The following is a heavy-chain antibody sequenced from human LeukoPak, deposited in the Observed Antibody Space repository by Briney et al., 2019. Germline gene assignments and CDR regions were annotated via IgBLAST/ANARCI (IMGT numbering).Heavy chain of an antibody. D-gene: IGHD2-21*01. CDR3: ARFTVARGPFDY. V-gene: IGHV4-28*01. J-gene: IGHJ4*02. CDR2: IYYSGST. CDR1: GYSIRSSNW. Sequence: SETLSLTCAVSGYSIRSSNWWGWIRQPPGKGLEWIGYIYYSGSTYYNPSLKSRVTMSVDTSKNQFSLKLSSVTAADTAVYYCARFTVARGPFDYWGQGTLVTVSS.